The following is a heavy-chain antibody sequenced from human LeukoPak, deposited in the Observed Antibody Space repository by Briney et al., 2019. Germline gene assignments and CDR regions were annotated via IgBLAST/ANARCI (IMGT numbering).Heavy chain of an antibody. V-gene: IGHV4-61*02. CDR2: IYTSGST. CDR1: GGSISSGSYY. D-gene: IGHD4-17*01. Sequence: SQTLSLTCTVSGGSISSGSYYWSWIRQPAGKGLEWIGRIYTSGSTNYNPSLKSRVTISVDTSKNQFSLKLSSVTAADTAVYYCARQSTVTTVYYFDYWGQGTLVTVSS. CDR3: ARQSTVTTVYYFDY. J-gene: IGHJ4*02.